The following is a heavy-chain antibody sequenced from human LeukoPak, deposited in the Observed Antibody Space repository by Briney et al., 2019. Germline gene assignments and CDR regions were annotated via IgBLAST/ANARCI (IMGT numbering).Heavy chain of an antibody. J-gene: IGHJ4*02. D-gene: IGHD3-10*01. CDR1: GYTFTCYY. CDR3: ARSVVRGVSPHFDY. V-gene: IGHV1-2*02. CDR2: INPNSGGT. Sequence: ASVKVSCKASGYTFTCYYMHWVRQAPGQGLEWMGWINPNSGGTNYAQKFQGRVTMTRDTSISTAYMELSRLRSDDTAVYYCARSVVRGVSPHFDYWGQGTLVTVSS.